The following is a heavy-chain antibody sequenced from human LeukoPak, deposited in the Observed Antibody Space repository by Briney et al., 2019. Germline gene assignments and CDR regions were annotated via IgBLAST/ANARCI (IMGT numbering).Heavy chain of an antibody. D-gene: IGHD3-16*02. V-gene: IGHV4-31*03. J-gene: IGHJ5*02. CDR1: GGSISSGGYY. Sequence: SETLSLTCTVSGGSISSGGYYWSWIRQHPGKGLEWIGYIYYSGSTYYNPSLKSRVTISVDTSKNQFSLKLSSVTAADTAVYCCARTRLRLGELSYLDWFDPWGQGTLVTVSS. CDR3: ARTRLRLGELSYLDWFDP. CDR2: IYYSGST.